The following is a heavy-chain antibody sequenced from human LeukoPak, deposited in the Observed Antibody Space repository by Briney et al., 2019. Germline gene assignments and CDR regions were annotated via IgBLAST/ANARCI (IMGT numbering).Heavy chain of an antibody. CDR1: GYTFTTQG. V-gene: IGHV1-18*01. D-gene: IGHD2-8*02. CDR3: ARAPVWCTGGICYFDY. J-gene: IGHJ4*02. CDR2: INPYNGDT. Sequence: ASVKVSCKAYGYTFTTQGISWVRQAPGQGLEWMGWINPYNGDTNYAQKFQGRVTMTTDTSTSTAYMELRSLRSDDTAVFYCARAPVWCTGGICYFDYWGQGTLVTVSS.